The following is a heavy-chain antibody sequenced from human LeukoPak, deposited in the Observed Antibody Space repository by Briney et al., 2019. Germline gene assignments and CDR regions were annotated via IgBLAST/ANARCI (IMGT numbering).Heavy chain of an antibody. CDR3: ARDDGSGSYDY. J-gene: IGHJ4*02. CDR1: GYTFTSYG. V-gene: IGHV1-2*02. CDR2: INPNSGGT. D-gene: IGHD3-10*01. Sequence: GASVKVSCKASGYTFTSYGISWVRQAPGQGLEWMGWINPNSGGTNYAQKFQGRVTMTRDTSISTAYMELSRLRSDDTAVYYCARDDGSGSYDYWGQGTLVTVSS.